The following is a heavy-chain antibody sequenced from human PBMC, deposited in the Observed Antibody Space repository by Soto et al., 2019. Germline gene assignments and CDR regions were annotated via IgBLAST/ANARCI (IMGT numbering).Heavy chain of an antibody. J-gene: IGHJ4*02. CDR3: ARGDYYDSSGYYPDFDY. CDR2: IIPIFGTA. CDR1: GGTFSSCA. D-gene: IGHD3-22*01. V-gene: IGHV1-69*13. Sequence: SVKVSCKASGGTFSSCAISWVRQAPGQGLEWMGGIIPIFGTANYAQKFQGRVTITADESTSTAYMELSSLRSEDTAVYYCARGDYYDSSGYYPDFDYWGQGTLVTVSS.